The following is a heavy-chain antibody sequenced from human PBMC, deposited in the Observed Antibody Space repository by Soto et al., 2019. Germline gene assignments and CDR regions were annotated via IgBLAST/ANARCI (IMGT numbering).Heavy chain of an antibody. CDR1: GYTFTGYY. D-gene: IGHD6-13*01. V-gene: IGHV1-2*04. CDR2: INPNSGGT. CDR3: ARGSRIAAAGTVDYYYYMDV. J-gene: IGHJ6*03. Sequence: ASVKVSCKASGYTFTGYYMHWVRQAPGQGLEWMGWINPNSGGTNYAQKFQGWVTMTRDTSISTAYMELSRLRSDDTAVYYCARGSRIAAAGTVDYYYYMDVWGKGTTVTVSS.